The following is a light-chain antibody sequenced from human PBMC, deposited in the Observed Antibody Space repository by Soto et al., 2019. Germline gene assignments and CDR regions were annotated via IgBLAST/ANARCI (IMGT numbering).Light chain of an antibody. J-gene: IGKJ1*01. CDR3: QQSYSIPWT. CDR2: GAS. CDR1: QSISDW. V-gene: IGKV1-5*01. Sequence: DIHMTQPPATLSASVGDRVTITCRASQSISDWLAWYQQKPGKVPQLLIYGASRLESGVPSRFSGRGSGTDFTLTISSLQPEDFATYYCQQSYSIPWTFGQGTKVDIK.